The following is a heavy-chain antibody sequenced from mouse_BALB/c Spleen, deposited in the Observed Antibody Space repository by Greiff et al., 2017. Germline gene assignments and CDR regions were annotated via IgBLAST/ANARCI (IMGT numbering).Heavy chain of an antibody. CDR2: IDPENGNT. Sequence: EVKLQESGAELVRPGALVKLSCKASGFNIKDYYMHWVKQRPEQGLEWIGWIDPENGNTIYDPKFQGKASITADTSSNTAYLQLSSLTSEDTAVYYCARLGFAYWGQGTLVTVSA. CDR1: GFNIKDYY. J-gene: IGHJ3*01. CDR3: ARLGFAY. D-gene: IGHD4-1*01. V-gene: IGHV14-1*02.